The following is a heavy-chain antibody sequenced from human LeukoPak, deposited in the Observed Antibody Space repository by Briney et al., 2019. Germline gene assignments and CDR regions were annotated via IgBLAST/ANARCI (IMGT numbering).Heavy chain of an antibody. CDR3: ARENRIAVADDAFDI. CDR1: GFTFSDYY. CDR2: ISSSGSTI. Sequence: GGSLRLSCAASGFTFSDYYMSWIRQAPGKGLEWVSYISSSGSTIYYADSVKGRFTISRDNAKNSLFLLLNSLRAEDTAVYYCARENRIAVADDAFDIWGQGTMVTVSS. J-gene: IGHJ3*02. V-gene: IGHV3-11*01. D-gene: IGHD6-19*01.